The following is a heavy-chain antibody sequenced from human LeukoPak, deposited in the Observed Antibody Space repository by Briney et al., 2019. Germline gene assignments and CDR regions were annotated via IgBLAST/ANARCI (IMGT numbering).Heavy chain of an antibody. CDR2: ISSSGSTI. V-gene: IGHV3-11*01. CDR1: GFTFSDYY. D-gene: IGHD2-2*01. CDR3: ARGYCSSTSCYPFDY. Sequence: GGSLRLSCAASGFTFSDYYMSWIRQAPGNGLEWVSYISSSGSTIYYADSVKGRFTISRDNAKNSLYLQMNSLRAEDTAVYYCARGYCSSTSCYPFDYWGQGTLVTVSS. J-gene: IGHJ4*02.